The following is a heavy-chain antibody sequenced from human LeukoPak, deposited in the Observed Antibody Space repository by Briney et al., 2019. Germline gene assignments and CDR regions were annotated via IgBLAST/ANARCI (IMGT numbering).Heavy chain of an antibody. V-gene: IGHV3-66*02. CDR3: ARLIYDSSGYYYDH. CDR2: VHSGGST. J-gene: IGHJ5*02. Sequence: VGSLRLSCAASGLTVGGNYMSWVRQAPGKGLEWVSVVHSGGSTYYADSVKGRFTISRDSTKNTLFLQMNSLRAEDTAVYYCARLIYDSSGYYYDHWGRGTLVTVSS. CDR1: GLTVGGNY. D-gene: IGHD3-22*01.